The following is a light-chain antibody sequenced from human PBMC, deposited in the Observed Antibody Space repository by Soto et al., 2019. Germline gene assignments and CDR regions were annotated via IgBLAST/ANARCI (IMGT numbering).Light chain of an antibody. J-gene: IGKJ2*01. V-gene: IGKV1-5*03. CDR3: QHYNSDSPMYT. CDR1: QSISSW. Sequence: DIQMTQSPSTLSASVGDRVTITCRASQSISSWLAWYQQKPGKATTRLIYKASSLESGVPSRFSGSGSRTQFTLTLCSMQPDDFATYHCQHYNSDSPMYTFGQGTKLYIK. CDR2: KAS.